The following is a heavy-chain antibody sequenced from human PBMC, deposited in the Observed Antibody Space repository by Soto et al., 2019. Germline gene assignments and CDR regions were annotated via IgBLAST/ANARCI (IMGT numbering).Heavy chain of an antibody. D-gene: IGHD5-12*01. CDR1: GFTFSSYA. CDR2: ISGSGGST. Sequence: EVQLLESGGGLVQPGGSLRLSCAASGFTFSSYAMSWVRQAPGKGLEWVSAISGSGGSTYYADSVKGRFTISRDNSKNTLYLQMNSLRAEDTAVYYCAKAAFGGYVYKNWFDPWGQGTLVTVSS. J-gene: IGHJ5*02. V-gene: IGHV3-23*01. CDR3: AKAAFGGYVYKNWFDP.